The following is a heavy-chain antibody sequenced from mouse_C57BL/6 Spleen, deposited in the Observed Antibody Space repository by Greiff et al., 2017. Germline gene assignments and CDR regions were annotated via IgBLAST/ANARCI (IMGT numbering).Heavy chain of an antibody. V-gene: IGHV1-55*01. CDR3: ARKPYAMDY. CDR1: GYTFTSYW. Sequence: VKLMESGAELVKPGASVKMSCKASGYTFTSYWITWVKQRPGQGLEWIGDIYPGSGSTNYNEKFKSKATLTVDTSSSTAYMQLSSLTSEDSAVYYCARKPYAMDYWGQGTSVTVSS. CDR2: IYPGSGST. J-gene: IGHJ4*01.